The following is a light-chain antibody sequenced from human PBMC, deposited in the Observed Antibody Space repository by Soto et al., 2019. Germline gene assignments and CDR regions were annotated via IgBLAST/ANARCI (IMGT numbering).Light chain of an antibody. CDR3: QQYGNLPALT. Sequence: DLQMTQSPSSLSASVGDRVTITCQASQDISTYLNWYQQKPGKAPKLLIYDASNLETGVPSRFSGSGSGTDFTFTISSLQPEDIATYYCQQYGNLPALTFGGGTRVQIK. V-gene: IGKV1-33*01. CDR2: DAS. J-gene: IGKJ4*01. CDR1: QDISTY.